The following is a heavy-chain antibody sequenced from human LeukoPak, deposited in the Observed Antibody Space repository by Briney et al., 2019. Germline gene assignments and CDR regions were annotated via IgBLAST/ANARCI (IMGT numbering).Heavy chain of an antibody. Sequence: SVKVSCKASGGTFSSYAISWVRQAPGQGLEWMGGIIPIFGTANYAQKFQGRVTITADESTSTAYMELSSLRSEDTAVYYCAREGGITIFGVATEMYYFDYWGQGTLVTVSS. CDR2: IIPIFGTA. D-gene: IGHD3-3*01. CDR1: GGTFSSYA. CDR3: AREGGITIFGVATEMYYFDY. V-gene: IGHV1-69*13. J-gene: IGHJ4*02.